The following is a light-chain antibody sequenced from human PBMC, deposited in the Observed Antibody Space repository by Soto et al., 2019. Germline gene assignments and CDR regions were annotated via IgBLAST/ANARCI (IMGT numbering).Light chain of an antibody. CDR3: GSYTSSSTLV. V-gene: IGLV2-14*01. CDR1: SSDVGGYNY. CDR2: EVS. J-gene: IGLJ3*02. Sequence: QSALTQPASVSGSPGQSITISCTGTSSDVGGYNYVSWYQQHPGKTPKLMIYEVSNRPSGVSHRFSGSKSGNTASLTISGLQAEDEADYYCGSYTSSSTLVFGGGTQLTVL.